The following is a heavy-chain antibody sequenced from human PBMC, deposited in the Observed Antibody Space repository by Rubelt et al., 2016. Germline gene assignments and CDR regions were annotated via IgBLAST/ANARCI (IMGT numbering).Heavy chain of an antibody. J-gene: IGHJ5*02. CDR2: VYYGGST. V-gene: IGHV4-39*07. CDR3: ARKTYGYRANWFDP. CDR1: GGSITSGSNY. Sequence: QLQLQESGPGLVRPSETLSLTCSVSGGSITSGSNYWGWIRQPPGKGLEWIASVYYGGSTYYTPSLQSRVTISVDASKNQFSLNCRSVTAADTAVYYCARKTYGYRANWFDPWGQGTLVTVSS. D-gene: IGHD5-18*01.